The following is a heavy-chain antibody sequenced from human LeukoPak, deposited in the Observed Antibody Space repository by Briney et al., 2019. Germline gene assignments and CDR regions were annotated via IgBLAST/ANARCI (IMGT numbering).Heavy chain of an antibody. CDR2: IYYSGST. CDR1: GFTFSSYAMH. D-gene: IGHD6-6*01. V-gene: IGHV4-31*02. J-gene: IGHJ4*02. Sequence: LRLSCAASGFTFSSYAMHWVRQHPGKGLEWIGYIYYSGSTYYNPSLKSRVTISVDTSKNQFSLKLSSVTAADTAVYYCARESSSSPFDYWGQGTLVTVSS. CDR3: ARESSSSPFDY.